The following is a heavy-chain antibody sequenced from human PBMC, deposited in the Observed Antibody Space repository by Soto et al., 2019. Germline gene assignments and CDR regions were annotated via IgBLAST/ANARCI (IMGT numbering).Heavy chain of an antibody. Sequence: QVQLVQSGAEVQKPGSSVKVSCRAARGSFSAPGLSWVRQAPGQGLDWVGGVIPIFGTANDAPKFQDRVTMTADESTSTVYMALSSLKSEDTAMYYCARSGYSYGPNIDWGQGTLVTVSS. D-gene: IGHD5-18*01. J-gene: IGHJ4*02. CDR2: VIPIFGTA. V-gene: IGHV1-69*01. CDR3: ARSGYSYGPNID. CDR1: RGSFSAPG.